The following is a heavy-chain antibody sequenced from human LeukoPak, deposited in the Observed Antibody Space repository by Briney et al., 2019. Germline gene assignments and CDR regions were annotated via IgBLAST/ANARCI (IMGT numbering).Heavy chain of an antibody. CDR1: GGSFSGDY. CDR2: INHSGST. Sequence: SSETLSLTCVVYGGSFSGDYWSWVRQPPGEGLEWIGEINHSGSTNYNPSLKSRVIISVDTSKNQFSLKLYFVTAADTAVYYCARGQVGGIPFDYWGQGTLVTVSS. D-gene: IGHD1-26*01. J-gene: IGHJ4*02. V-gene: IGHV4-34*01. CDR3: ARGQVGGIPFDY.